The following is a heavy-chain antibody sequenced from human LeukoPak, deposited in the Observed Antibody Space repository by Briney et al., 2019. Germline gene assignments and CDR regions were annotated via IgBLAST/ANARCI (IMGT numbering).Heavy chain of an antibody. CDR3: TTRRQDGC. CDR1: GFTFSDAW. D-gene: IGHD6-25*01. Sequence: GGSLRLSCVASGFTFSDAWMSWVRQAPGKGQEWVGRIKSKIDGGTIDYGAPVKGRFTISRDDSRNTLYLQMNSLKTEDTAVYYCTTRRQDGCWGQGTLVTVS. V-gene: IGHV3-15*01. CDR2: IKSKIDGGTI. J-gene: IGHJ4*02.